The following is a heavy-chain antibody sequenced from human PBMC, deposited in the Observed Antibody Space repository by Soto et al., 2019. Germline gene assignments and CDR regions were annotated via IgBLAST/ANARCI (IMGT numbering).Heavy chain of an antibody. V-gene: IGHV3-30-3*01. D-gene: IGHD2-15*01. CDR1: GFTFSSYV. J-gene: IGHJ6*02. CDR3: ARAGCEGVSCYTLLGLLYGMDV. Sequence: QVQLVESGGGVVQPGRSLRLSCAASGFTFSSYVMHWVRQAPGKGLEWVAIISYDGNNKYYADSVKGRFTISRDNSKNTLYLPMIIMIAEDTAVYSCARAGCEGVSCYTLLGLLYGMDVWGQWTTVTVSS. CDR2: ISYDGNNK.